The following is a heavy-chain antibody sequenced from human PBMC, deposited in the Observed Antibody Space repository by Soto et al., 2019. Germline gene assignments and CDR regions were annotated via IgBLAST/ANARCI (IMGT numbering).Heavy chain of an antibody. D-gene: IGHD2-15*01. Sequence: SETLSLTCTVSGGSISSSSYYWGWIRQPPGKGLEWIGSIYYSGSTYYNPSLKSRVTISVDTSKNQFSLKLSSVTAADTAVYYCARPLKCSGGSCYTCFAPWPQGTLVTVS. CDR3: ARPLKCSGGSCYTCFAP. J-gene: IGHJ5*02. CDR1: GGSISSSSYY. V-gene: IGHV4-39*01. CDR2: IYYSGST.